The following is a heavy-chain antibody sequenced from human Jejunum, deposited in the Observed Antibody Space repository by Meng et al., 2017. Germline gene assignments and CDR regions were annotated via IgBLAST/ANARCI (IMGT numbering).Heavy chain of an antibody. CDR3: AKDMLGSLGYFDF. D-gene: IGHD7-27*01. J-gene: IGHJ4*02. CDR1: GFTFGEYM. Sequence: GESLKISCAASGFTFGEYMMHWVRQVPGKGLEWVSLISWDGNEKQYADSVRGRFTVTRDNRKNSLYLQMDSLITEDTAFYYCAKDMLGSLGYFDFWGQGELVTVSS. V-gene: IGHV3-43*01. CDR2: ISWDGNEK.